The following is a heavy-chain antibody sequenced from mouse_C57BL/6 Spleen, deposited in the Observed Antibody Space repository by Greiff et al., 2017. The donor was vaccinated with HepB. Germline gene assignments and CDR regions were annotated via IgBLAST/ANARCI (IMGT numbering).Heavy chain of an antibody. CDR3: ARGLRGYFDV. CDR1: GYAFTNYL. J-gene: IGHJ1*03. V-gene: IGHV1-54*01. CDR2: INPGSGGT. D-gene: IGHD1-1*01. Sequence: QVQLQQSGAELVRPGPSVKVSCNASGYAFTNYLIEWVKQRPGQGLEWIGVINPGSGGTNYNEKFKGKATLTADKSSSTAYMQLSSLTSEDSAVYFCARGLRGYFDVWGTGTTVTVSS.